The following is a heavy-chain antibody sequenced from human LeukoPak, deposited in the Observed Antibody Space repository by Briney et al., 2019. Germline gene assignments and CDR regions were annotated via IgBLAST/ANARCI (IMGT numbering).Heavy chain of an antibody. Sequence: PSETLSLTCTVSGYSISSGYYWGWIRQPPGKGLEWIGSIYHSGSTYYNPSLKSRVTISVDTSKNQFSLKLSSVTAADTAVYYCARTPRGAYCGGDCYLFDYWGQGTLVTVSS. V-gene: IGHV4-38-2*02. CDR2: IYHSGST. D-gene: IGHD2-21*02. CDR3: ARTPRGAYCGGDCYLFDY. CDR1: GYSISSGYY. J-gene: IGHJ4*02.